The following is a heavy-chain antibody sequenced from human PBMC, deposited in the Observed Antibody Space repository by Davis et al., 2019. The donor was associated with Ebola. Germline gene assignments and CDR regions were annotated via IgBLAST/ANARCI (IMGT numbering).Heavy chain of an antibody. CDR3: ARHGSGYGMDV. Sequence: GSLRLSCTVSGGSISSYYWSWIRQPPGKGLEWIGYIYYSGSTNYNPSLKSRVTISVDTSKNQFSLKLSSVTAADTAVYYCARHGSGYGMDVWGQGTTVTVSS. D-gene: IGHD3-3*01. CDR1: GGSISSYY. V-gene: IGHV4-59*08. CDR2: IYYSGST. J-gene: IGHJ6*02.